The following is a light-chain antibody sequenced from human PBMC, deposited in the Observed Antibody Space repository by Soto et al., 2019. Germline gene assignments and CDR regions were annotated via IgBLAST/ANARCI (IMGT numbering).Light chain of an antibody. CDR1: SSDVGGYNY. Sequence: QSVLSQPAAVSGSPGQSITISCTGTSSDVGGYNYVSWYQQHPGKAPKLMIYEVSSRPSGVSNRFSGSKSGNTASLTISGLQAEDEADYYCSSYTSISTYVFGTGTKVTVL. V-gene: IGLV2-14*01. J-gene: IGLJ1*01. CDR3: SSYTSISTYV. CDR2: EVS.